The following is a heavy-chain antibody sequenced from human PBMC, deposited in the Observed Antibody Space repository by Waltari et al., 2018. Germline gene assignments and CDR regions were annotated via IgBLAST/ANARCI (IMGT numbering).Heavy chain of an antibody. V-gene: IGHV4-34*01. D-gene: IGHD4-17*01. CDR1: GGSFSGYY. Sequence: QVQLQQWGAGLLKPSETLSLTCAVYGGSFSGYYWSWIRQPPGKGLEWIGEINHSGSTHYNPSLKSRVTISVDTPKNQFSLKLSSVTAADTAVYYCARGDGDQRGNWFDPWGQGTLVTVSS. J-gene: IGHJ5*02. CDR3: ARGDGDQRGNWFDP. CDR2: INHSGST.